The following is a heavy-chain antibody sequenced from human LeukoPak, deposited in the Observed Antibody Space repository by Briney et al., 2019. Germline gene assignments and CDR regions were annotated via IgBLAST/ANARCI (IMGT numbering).Heavy chain of an antibody. CDR3: ARDNGENYHTAFDY. D-gene: IGHD2-8*01. CDR2: IHGDGRTT. V-gene: IGHV3-74*01. CDR1: GFTFSSYW. Sequence: PGGSLRLSCAASGFTFSSYWIHWVRQVPGKGLVWVSRIHGDGRTTTYADSVKGRFTISRDNAKNTPYLQMNSLRAEDTAVYYCARDNGENYHTAFDYWGQGTLVTVSS. J-gene: IGHJ4*02.